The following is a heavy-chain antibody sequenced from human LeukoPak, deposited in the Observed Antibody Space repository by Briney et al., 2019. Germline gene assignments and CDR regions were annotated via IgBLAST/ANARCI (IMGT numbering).Heavy chain of an antibody. Sequence: ASVKVSCKASGYIFTDYYMHWVRQAPGQELGWMGRINPNSGGTNYAQKFQGRVTMTRDTSISTAYTELSSLRSEDTATYYCARAPLGELDPYPGGGAFDIWGQGTMVTVSS. CDR2: INPNSGGT. V-gene: IGHV1/OR15-1*01. J-gene: IGHJ3*02. D-gene: IGHD1-1*01. CDR3: ARAPLGELDPYPGGGAFDI. CDR1: GYIFTDYY.